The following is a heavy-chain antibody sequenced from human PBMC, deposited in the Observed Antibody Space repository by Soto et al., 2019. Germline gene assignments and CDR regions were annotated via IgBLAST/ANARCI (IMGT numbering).Heavy chain of an antibody. CDR3: ARDGVVVPAAMWRIVWKSEARYNWVDP. J-gene: IGHJ5*02. D-gene: IGHD2-2*01. CDR1: GFTFSSYW. Sequence: PGGSLRLSCAASGFTFSSYWMSWVRQAPGKGLEWVANIKQDGSEKYYVDSVKGRFTISRDNAKNSLYLQMNSLRAEDTAVYYCARDGVVVPAAMWRIVWKSEARYNWVDPWGKGTLATVSS. CDR2: IKQDGSEK. V-gene: IGHV3-7*01.